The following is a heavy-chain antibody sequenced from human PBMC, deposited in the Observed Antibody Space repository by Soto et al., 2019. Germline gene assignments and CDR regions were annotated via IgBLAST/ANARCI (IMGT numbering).Heavy chain of an antibody. CDR1: GDSVSSNSAA. CDR3: TRDLRRLGDWFDS. D-gene: IGHD4-17*01. Sequence: SQTLSLTCAISGDSVSSNSAAWNWIRQSPSTGLEWLGRTYYRSKWYNDYAESVKSRIIINPDTSKNQFSLQLNSVTPEDTAVYFCTRDLRRLGDWFDSWGQGTLVTVSS. V-gene: IGHV6-1*01. CDR2: TYYRSKWYN. J-gene: IGHJ5*01.